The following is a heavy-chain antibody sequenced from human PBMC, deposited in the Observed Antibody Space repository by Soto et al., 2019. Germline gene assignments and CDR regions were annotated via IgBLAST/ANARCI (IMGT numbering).Heavy chain of an antibody. CDR1: GGSINPYY. V-gene: IGHV4-59*01. D-gene: IGHD2-21*02. CDR2: IYYDGST. CDR3: ARGTAPYYYHYGMDV. Sequence: QVQLQGSGPGLVQPSETLSLICAVSGGSINPYYWTWIRQPPGKGLEWIGYIYYDGSTNYNPSLKSRVTISVDTSQNQFSLKLTSVTAADTAVYYCARGTAPYYYHYGMDVWGQGTTVTVSS. J-gene: IGHJ6*02.